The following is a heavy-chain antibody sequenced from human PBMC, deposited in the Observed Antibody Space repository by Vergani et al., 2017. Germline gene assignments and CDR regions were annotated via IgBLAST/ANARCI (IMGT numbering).Heavy chain of an antibody. CDR1: GFSLNTRGVS. J-gene: IGHJ6*02. V-gene: IGHV2-5*01. Sequence: QITLKESGPTLVKPTQTLTLTCTFSGFSLNTRGVSVAWIRQPPGKALDWLALIYWNDDQHYSPSLNNRVTITKDTSKNQVVLTMTNMDPVDTATYYCARIWPPGYYYYYGMDVWGQGTTVTVSS. CDR2: IYWNDDQ. CDR3: ARIWPPGYYYYYGMDV.